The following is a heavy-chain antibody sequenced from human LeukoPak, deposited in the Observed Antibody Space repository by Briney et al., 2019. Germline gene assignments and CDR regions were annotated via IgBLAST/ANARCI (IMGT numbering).Heavy chain of an antibody. CDR3: ATAQLYYYDSSGPPNWYFDL. CDR1: GFTFSSYW. CDR2: IKQDGSEK. Sequence: GGSLRLSCAASGFTFSSYWMSWVRQAPGKGLEWVANIKQDGSEKYYVDSVKGRLTISRDNAKNSLYLQMNSLRAEDTAVYYCATAQLYYYDSSGPPNWYFDLWGRGTLVTVSS. D-gene: IGHD3-22*01. J-gene: IGHJ2*01. V-gene: IGHV3-7*01.